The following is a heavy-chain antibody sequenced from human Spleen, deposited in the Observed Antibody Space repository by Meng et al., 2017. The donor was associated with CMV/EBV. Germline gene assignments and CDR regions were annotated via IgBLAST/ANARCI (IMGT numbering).Heavy chain of an antibody. D-gene: IGHD1-26*01. CDR3: AREASGSYYSNWFDP. CDR2: MSPSSGNT. J-gene: IGHJ5*02. CDR1: GASFTSYD. V-gene: IGHV1-8*01. Sequence: SGASFTSYDIHWVRQATGQGLEWMGWMSPSSGNTGYAQRFQGRVTMTRNTSMRTVYMELSGLRSEDTAVYYCAREASGSYYSNWFDPWGQGTLVTVSS.